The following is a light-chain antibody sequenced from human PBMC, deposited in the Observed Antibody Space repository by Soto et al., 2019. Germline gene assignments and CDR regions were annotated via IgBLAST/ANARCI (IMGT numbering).Light chain of an antibody. Sequence: DIQMTQSPSSLSAPVGDRVTITCRASQGIRNYVAWYQQRAGKPPKLLIYDASTLQSGVPSRFSGSGSGTDFTLTISSLQSEDVATYYCQKYNSAPLTFGGGTKVTIK. CDR2: DAS. J-gene: IGKJ4*01. CDR3: QKYNSAPLT. CDR1: QGIRNY. V-gene: IGKV1-27*01.